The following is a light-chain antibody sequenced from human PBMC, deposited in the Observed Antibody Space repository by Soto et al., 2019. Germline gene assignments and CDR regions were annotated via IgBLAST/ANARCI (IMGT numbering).Light chain of an antibody. Sequence: QSALTQPASVSGSPGQSITISCTGTSSDVGGYNYVSWYQHHPGTAPKLMIYEVSKRPSGVPDRFSGSKSGNTASLTVSGLQAEDEADYYCSSYAGSNNLVFGGGTKLTVL. CDR3: SSYAGSNNLV. V-gene: IGLV2-8*01. CDR1: SSDVGGYNY. J-gene: IGLJ2*01. CDR2: EVS.